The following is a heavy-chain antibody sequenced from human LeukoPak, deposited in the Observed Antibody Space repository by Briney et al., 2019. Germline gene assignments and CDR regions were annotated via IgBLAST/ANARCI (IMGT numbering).Heavy chain of an antibody. V-gene: IGHV3-30*03. Sequence: GRSLRLSCAASGFTFSSYGMHWVRQAPGKGLEWVAVISYDGSNKYYADSVKGRFTISRDNSKNTLYLQMNSLRNEDTAVYYCARDDGDDISIVNDYYLDSWGQGTLVTVSS. D-gene: IGHD2/OR15-2a*01. J-gene: IGHJ4*02. CDR2: ISYDGSNK. CDR3: ARDDGDDISIVNDYYLDS. CDR1: GFTFSSYG.